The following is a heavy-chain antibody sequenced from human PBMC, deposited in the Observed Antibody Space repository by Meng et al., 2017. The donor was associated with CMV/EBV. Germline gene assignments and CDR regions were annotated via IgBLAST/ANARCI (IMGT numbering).Heavy chain of an antibody. Sequence: GSLRLSCAVYGGSFSGYYWSWIRQPPGKGLEWIGEINHSGSTNYNPSLKSRVTISVDTSKNQFSLKLSSVTAADTAVYYCASAKTMDYWGQGTLVTVSS. J-gene: IGHJ4*02. D-gene: IGHD1-14*01. CDR3: ASAKTMDY. CDR2: INHSGST. V-gene: IGHV4-34*01. CDR1: GGSFSGYY.